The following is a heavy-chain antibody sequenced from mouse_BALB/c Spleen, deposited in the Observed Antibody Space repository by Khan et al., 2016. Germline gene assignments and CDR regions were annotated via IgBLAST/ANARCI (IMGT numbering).Heavy chain of an antibody. CDR1: GYSITSDHA. D-gene: IGHD1-1*01. J-gene: IGHJ3*01. CDR3: ARSNNYGNSPASFAY. Sequence: EVQLQESGPGLVKPSQSLSLTCTVTGYSITSDHAWNWIRQFPGNKLEWMGYISYSGSTSSKPSLKSRISITRAPSKNQFFLQLNTVTTEDTATNYCARSNNYGNSPASFAYWGQGTLVTVSA. CDR2: ISYSGST. V-gene: IGHV3-2*02.